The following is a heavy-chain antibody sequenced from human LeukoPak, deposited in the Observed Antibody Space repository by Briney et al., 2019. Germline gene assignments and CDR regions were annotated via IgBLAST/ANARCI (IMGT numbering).Heavy chain of an antibody. CDR3: ARDLDSAAFDI. V-gene: IGHV7-4-1*02. CDR2: IRISTGSP. D-gene: IGHD2-15*01. Sequence: VASVTVSCKASGYTFTSYAINWVRQAPGQGLEYMGWIRISTGSPTYAQGFTGRFVFSLDTSVNTAYLQISSLKAEDTAVYYCARDLDSAAFDIWGQGTMVTVSS. CDR1: GYTFTSYA. J-gene: IGHJ3*02.